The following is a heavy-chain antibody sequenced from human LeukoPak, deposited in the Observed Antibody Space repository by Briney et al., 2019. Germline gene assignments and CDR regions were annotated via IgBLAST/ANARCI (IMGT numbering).Heavy chain of an antibody. CDR3: VRDHYYSMDV. V-gene: IGHV3-74*03. CDR1: GFTFSTSW. CDR2: INSDGSST. J-gene: IGHJ6*02. Sequence: GGSLRLSCAASGFTFSTSWLHWVRQAPGKGLVWVSRINSDGSSTTYADSVKGRFTISRDNPKNTLYLQMNSLRAEDTAVYYCVRDHYYSMDVRGQGTTVTVS.